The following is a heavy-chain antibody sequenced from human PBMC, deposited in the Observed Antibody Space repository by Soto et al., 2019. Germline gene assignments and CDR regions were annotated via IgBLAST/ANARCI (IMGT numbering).Heavy chain of an antibody. Sequence: LTCTVSGFSVSSVSYYWSWIRQPPGKGLEWIGYIYYSGSTNYNPSLKSRVTISVDTSKNQFSLKLSSVTAADTAVYYCARVVNGMDVWGQGTTVTVSS. V-gene: IGHV4-61*01. CDR2: IYYSGST. CDR3: ARVVNGMDV. CDR1: GFSVSSVSYY. J-gene: IGHJ6*02.